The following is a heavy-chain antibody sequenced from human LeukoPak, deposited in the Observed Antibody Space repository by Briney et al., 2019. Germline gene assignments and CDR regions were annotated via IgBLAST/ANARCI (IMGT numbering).Heavy chain of an antibody. D-gene: IGHD5-24*01. CDR1: GFSVTNNY. J-gene: IGHJ4*02. Sequence: GGSLRLSCAVSGFSVTNNYMSWVRQAPGKGLEWVSVFYVGGATYYADSVKGRFTISRDNSENTLYLQMKSLRAEDTAVYYCARGDGYNFFDYWGQGTLVTVCS. CDR2: FYVGGAT. CDR3: ARGDGYNFFDY. V-gene: IGHV3-53*01.